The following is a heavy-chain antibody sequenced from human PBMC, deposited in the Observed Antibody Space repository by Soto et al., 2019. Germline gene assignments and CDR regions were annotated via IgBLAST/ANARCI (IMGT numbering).Heavy chain of an antibody. CDR1: GFTFSSYA. CDR2: ISGSGGST. Sequence: GGSLRLSCAASGFTFSSYAMSWVRQAPGKGLEWVSAISGSGGSTYYADSVKGRFTISRDNSKNTLYLQMNSLRAEDTAVYYCAKPSSTIVLMVYATDYWGQGTLVTVSS. V-gene: IGHV3-23*01. J-gene: IGHJ4*02. D-gene: IGHD2-8*01. CDR3: AKPSSTIVLMVYATDY.